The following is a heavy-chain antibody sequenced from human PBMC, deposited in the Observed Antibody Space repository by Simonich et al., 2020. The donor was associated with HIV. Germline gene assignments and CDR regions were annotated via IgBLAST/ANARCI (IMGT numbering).Heavy chain of an antibody. CDR3: ARVGDIAAADRKLDY. J-gene: IGHJ4*02. CDR2: ISSSSSYI. V-gene: IGHV3-21*01. D-gene: IGHD6-13*01. CDR1: GFTFSSYS. Sequence: EVQLVESGGGLVKPGGSLRLSCAASGFTFSSYSMNWVRQAPGKGLEWVSSISSSSSYIYYADSVKGRFTISRDNAKNSLYLQMNSLRAEDTAVYYCARVGDIAAADRKLDYWGQGTLVTVSS.